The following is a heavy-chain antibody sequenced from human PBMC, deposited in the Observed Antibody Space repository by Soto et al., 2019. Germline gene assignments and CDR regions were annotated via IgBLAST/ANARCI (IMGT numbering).Heavy chain of an antibody. CDR2: IYWDDDK. D-gene: IGHD2-15*01. CDR3: AHRPSYCSGGSCYSGFDY. Sequence: QITLKESGPTLVKPTQTLTLTCTFSGFSLSTSGVGVGWIRQPPGKALEWLALIYWDDDKSYSTSLKSRLTITKDTSKNQVVLTITNMDPVDTATYYCAHRPSYCSGGSCYSGFDYWGQGTLVTVSS. J-gene: IGHJ4*02. V-gene: IGHV2-5*02. CDR1: GFSLSTSGVG.